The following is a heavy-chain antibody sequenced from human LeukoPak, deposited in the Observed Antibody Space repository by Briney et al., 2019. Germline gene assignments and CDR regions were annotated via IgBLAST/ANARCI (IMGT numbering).Heavy chain of an antibody. CDR3: ARDPPGIAASGTY. Sequence: PGGSLRLSCAVSGFSVSNNYMNWVRQAPGKGLEWVSLIYSRGGTSYADSVKGRFTISRDSSKNTLFPQMNSLRAEDTAVYYCARDPPGIAASGTYWGQGTLVTVSS. J-gene: IGHJ4*02. V-gene: IGHV3-53*01. D-gene: IGHD6-13*01. CDR1: GFSVSNNY. CDR2: IYSRGGT.